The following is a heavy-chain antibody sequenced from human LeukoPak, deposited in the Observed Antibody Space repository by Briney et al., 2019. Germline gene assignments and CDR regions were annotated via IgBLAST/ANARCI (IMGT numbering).Heavy chain of an antibody. CDR3: ARDRGYSYGSFYYYYYGMDV. Sequence: GGSLRLSCAASGFTFSSYWMSWVSQAPGKGLEWVANIKQDGSEKYYVDSVKGRFTISRDNAKNSLYLQMNSLRAEDTAVYYCARDRGYSYGSFYYYYYGMDVWGQGTTVTVSS. J-gene: IGHJ6*02. V-gene: IGHV3-7*01. D-gene: IGHD5-18*01. CDR2: IKQDGSEK. CDR1: GFTFSSYW.